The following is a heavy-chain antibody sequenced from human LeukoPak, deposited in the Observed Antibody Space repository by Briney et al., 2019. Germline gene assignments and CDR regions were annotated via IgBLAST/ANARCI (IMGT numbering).Heavy chain of an antibody. D-gene: IGHD4-17*01. CDR2: IRQDGSQK. J-gene: IGHJ4*02. CDR3: ARESGSVTSEVDFDY. Sequence: GGSLRLSCAASGFTFSSYWMSWVRQAPGKGLEWVATIRQDGSQKYYVDSVKSRFTISRDNAKNSPYLQMNSLRAEDTAVYYCARESGSVTSEVDFDYWGQGTLVTVSS. CDR1: GFTFSSYW. V-gene: IGHV3-7*01.